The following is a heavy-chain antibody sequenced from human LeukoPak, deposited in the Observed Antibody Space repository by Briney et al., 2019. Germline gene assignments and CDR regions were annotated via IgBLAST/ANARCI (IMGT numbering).Heavy chain of an antibody. Sequence: GGSLRLSCAASGFTFRSYAMSWVRQAPGKWLEWVSSISSSARSTYYADSLKGRFTISRDNSKDTLSLQMTSLRPEDTAIYYCARRDSSDWYSLDYWGQGTLVTVSS. CDR3: ARRDSSDWYSLDY. V-gene: IGHV3-23*01. CDR2: ISSSARST. J-gene: IGHJ4*02. CDR1: GFTFRSYA. D-gene: IGHD6-19*01.